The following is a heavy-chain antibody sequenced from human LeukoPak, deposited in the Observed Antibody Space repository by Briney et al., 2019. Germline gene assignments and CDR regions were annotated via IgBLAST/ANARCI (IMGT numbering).Heavy chain of an antibody. CDR3: ARDGAYSSPPSYFQH. CDR1: GFTVSSNY. Sequence: GGSLRLSCAASGFTVSSNYMSWVRQAPGEGLEWVSILYSDGSTHYADSVKGRFTISRDNSKNTLYLQMNSLRAEDTAVYYCARDGAYSSPPSYFQHWGQGTLVTVSS. CDR2: LYSDGST. J-gene: IGHJ1*01. D-gene: IGHD6-13*01. V-gene: IGHV3-66*01.